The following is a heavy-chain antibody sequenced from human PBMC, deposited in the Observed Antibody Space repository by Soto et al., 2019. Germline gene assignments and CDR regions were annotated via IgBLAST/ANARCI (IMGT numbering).Heavy chain of an antibody. D-gene: IGHD6-13*01. V-gene: IGHV4-59*01. CDR1: GVSISEYH. J-gene: IGHJ4*01. CDR3: ARFGAAAAHDDN. CDR2: VHFSGST. Sequence: SETLSLTCDVSGVSISEYHWSWIRQAPGKGLEWVGYVHFSGSTTYNPSLAPRLNISFDMSKSQVYLQLTSVTAADTAVYYCARFGAAAAHDDNWGRGVLVTVS.